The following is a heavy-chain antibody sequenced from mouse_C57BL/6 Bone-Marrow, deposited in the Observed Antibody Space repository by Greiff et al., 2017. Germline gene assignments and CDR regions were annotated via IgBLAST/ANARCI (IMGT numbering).Heavy chain of an antibody. CDR2: IYPGSGNT. CDR3: ARSIYDGYSYAMDY. D-gene: IGHD2-3*01. V-gene: IGHV1-66*01. J-gene: IGHJ4*01. Sequence: QVQLQQSGPELVKPGASVKISCKASGYSFTSYYIHWVKQRPGQGLEWIGWIYPGSGNTKYNEKFKGKATLTADTSSSTAYMQLSSLTSEDSAVYYCARSIYDGYSYAMDYWGQGTSVTVSS. CDR1: GYSFTSYY.